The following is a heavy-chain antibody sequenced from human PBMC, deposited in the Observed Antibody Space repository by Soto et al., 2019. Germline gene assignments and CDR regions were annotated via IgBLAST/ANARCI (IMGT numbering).Heavy chain of an antibody. CDR3: ALFRASSVYATNGHDNWFDV. D-gene: IGHD1-26*01. Sequence: QVQLVESGGGVVQPGRTMRLSWAASGFPFTSYAIHWVRQAPGKGLEWVAIISHDGNKKDYADSVKCRFTISRDNAKKTVYMRMIRRRDADTAVYYYALFRASSVYATNGHDNWFDVWAQGTMLNVA. CDR1: GFPFTSYA. J-gene: IGHJ5*02. V-gene: IGHV3-30-3*01. CDR2: ISHDGNKK.